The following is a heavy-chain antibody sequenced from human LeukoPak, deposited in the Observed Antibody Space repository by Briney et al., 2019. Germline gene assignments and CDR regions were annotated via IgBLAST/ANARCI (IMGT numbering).Heavy chain of an antibody. J-gene: IGHJ4*02. CDR3: CFGDYGDF. CDR1: GFSFSDTY. Sequence: GGSLRLSCAASGFSFSDTYMSWVRQAPGKGLEWIGRIKNKDEGGTIHYAPPVKDRFTISRDDSRNTVYLQMNNMNTEGTAVYYCCFGDYGDFWGQGTLVTVSS. V-gene: IGHV3-15*05. CDR2: IKNKDEGGTI. D-gene: IGHD4-17*01.